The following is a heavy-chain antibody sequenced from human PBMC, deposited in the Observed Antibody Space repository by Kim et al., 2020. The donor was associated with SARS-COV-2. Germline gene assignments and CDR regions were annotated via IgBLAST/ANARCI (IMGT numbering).Heavy chain of an antibody. Sequence: GGSLRLSCAASGFTFSSYWMSWVRQAPGKGLEWVANIKQYGSEKYYVDSVKGRFTISRDNAKNSLYLQMNSLRAEDTAVYYCARNRAMWGGDAFDIWGQGTMVTVSS. CDR3: ARNRAMWGGDAFDI. D-gene: IGHD3-16*01. CDR2: IKQYGSEK. CDR1: GFTFSSYW. V-gene: IGHV3-7*01. J-gene: IGHJ3*02.